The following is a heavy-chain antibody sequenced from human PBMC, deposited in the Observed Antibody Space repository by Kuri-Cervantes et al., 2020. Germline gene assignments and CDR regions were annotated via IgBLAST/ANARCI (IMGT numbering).Heavy chain of an antibody. CDR1: GGSISSGGYS. Sequence: SETLSLTCAVSGGSISSGGYSWSWIRQPPGKGLEWIGHIYHSGSTNYNPSLKSRVTISVDTSKNQFSLKLSSVTAADTAVYYCARELGGGSFGTWGQGTLVTVSS. V-gene: IGHV4-30-2*01. CDR3: ARELGGGSFGT. D-gene: IGHD2-15*01. CDR2: IYHSGST. J-gene: IGHJ5*02.